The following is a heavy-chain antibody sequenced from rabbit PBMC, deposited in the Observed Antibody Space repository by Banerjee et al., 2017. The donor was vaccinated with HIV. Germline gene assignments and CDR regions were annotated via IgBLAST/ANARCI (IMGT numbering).Heavy chain of an antibody. CDR3: ASALYAGYAGYGYAPYYYGMDL. CDR2: IDPVFGST. Sequence: QLKESGGGLVQPGGSLKLSCKASGFDFSSYYMSWVRQAPGKGLEWIGYIDPVFGSTYYATWVNGRFTISSHNAQNTVSLQLNSLTAADTATYFCASALYAGYAGYGYAPYYYGMDLWGPGTLVTVS. J-gene: IGHJ6*01. V-gene: IGHV1S7*01. CDR1: GFDFSSYY. D-gene: IGHD6-1*01.